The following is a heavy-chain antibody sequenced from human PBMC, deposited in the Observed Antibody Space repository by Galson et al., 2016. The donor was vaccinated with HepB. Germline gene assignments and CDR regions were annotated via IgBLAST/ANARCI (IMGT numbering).Heavy chain of an antibody. CDR2: INPNVGST. Sequence: QGLEWMGFINPNVGSTTFAQKFQDRVTMTRDTSTSTVFMELSSLRSEDTAVYFCARGDLNYYYALDVWGQGTLVTVSS. CDR3: ARGDLNYYYALDV. V-gene: IGHV1-46*01. J-gene: IGHJ6*02. D-gene: IGHD3-3*01.